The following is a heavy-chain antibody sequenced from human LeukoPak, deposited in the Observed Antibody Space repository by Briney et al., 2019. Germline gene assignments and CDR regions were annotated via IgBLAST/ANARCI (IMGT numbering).Heavy chain of an antibody. CDR1: GGSFSGYC. CDR2: IYYSGST. V-gene: IGHV4-59*01. Sequence: SDTLSLTCAVYGGSFSGYCWSWIRQPPGKGLEWIGYIYYSGSTNYNPSLKSRVTISVDTSKNQFSLKLNSVTAADTAVYYCARDPRGGTSMHNWSHTWGQRTLGTVSS. D-gene: IGHD1-1*01. CDR3: ARDPRGGTSMHNWSHT. J-gene: IGHJ5*02.